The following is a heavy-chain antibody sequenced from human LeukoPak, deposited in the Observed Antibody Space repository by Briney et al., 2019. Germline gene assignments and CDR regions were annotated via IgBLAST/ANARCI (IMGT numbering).Heavy chain of an antibody. Sequence: GGPLRLSCAASGFTFSTYSLNWVRQAPGKGLEWVSSISTSGSYIYYADSVKGRFTISRDNAKNSLYLQMNSLTAEDTAVYYCARPLSRSSQAYCFDYWGQGTLVTVSS. CDR1: GFTFSTYS. J-gene: IGHJ4*02. D-gene: IGHD2-21*01. V-gene: IGHV3-21*01. CDR2: ISTSGSYI. CDR3: ARPLSRSSQAYCFDY.